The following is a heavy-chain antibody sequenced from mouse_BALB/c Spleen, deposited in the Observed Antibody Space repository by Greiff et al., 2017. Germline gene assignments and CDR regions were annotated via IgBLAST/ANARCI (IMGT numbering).Heavy chain of an antibody. CDR3: VSDYYGSGRYFDV. Sequence: VQLQQSGPGLVAPSQSLSITCTVSGFSLTSYDISWIRQPPGKGLEWLGVIWTGGGTNYNSAFMSRLSISKDNSKSQVFLKMNSLQTDDTAIYYCVSDYYGSGRYFDVWGAGTTVTVSS. CDR1: GFSLTSYD. D-gene: IGHD1-1*01. CDR2: IWTGGGT. V-gene: IGHV2-9-2*01. J-gene: IGHJ1*01.